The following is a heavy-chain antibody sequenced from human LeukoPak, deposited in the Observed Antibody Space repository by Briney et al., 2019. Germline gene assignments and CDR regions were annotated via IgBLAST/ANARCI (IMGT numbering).Heavy chain of an antibody. V-gene: IGHV3-48*03. CDR3: AKTSYGSGNYYIRERYFDY. D-gene: IGHD3-10*01. J-gene: IGHJ4*02. CDR1: GFTFSSYE. Sequence: GGSLRLSCAASGFTFSSYEMNWVRQAPGKGLEWVSYISSSGSTIYYADSVKGRFTISRDNAKNSLYLQMNSQRAEDTAVYYCAKTSYGSGNYYIRERYFDYWGQGTLVTVSS. CDR2: ISSSGSTI.